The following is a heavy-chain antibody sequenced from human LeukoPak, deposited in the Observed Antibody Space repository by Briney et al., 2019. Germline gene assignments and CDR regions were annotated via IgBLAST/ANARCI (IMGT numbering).Heavy chain of an antibody. D-gene: IGHD3-22*01. CDR3: ARGVNTISFTFDY. CDR2: ISGDGITT. Sequence: PGGSLRLSCAASGFIFHDFSMHWVRQVPGKSLEWVSLISGDGITTYYGDSVKGRFTISRDNSNNSLYLQMNDLRTEDTAFYYCARGVNTISFTFDYWGQGTLVPVSS. CDR1: GFIFHDFS. J-gene: IGHJ4*02. V-gene: IGHV3-43*02.